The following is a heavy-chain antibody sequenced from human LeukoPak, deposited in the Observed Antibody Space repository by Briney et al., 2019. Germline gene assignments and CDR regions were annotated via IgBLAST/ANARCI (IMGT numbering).Heavy chain of an antibody. D-gene: IGHD3-22*01. CDR2: IKQDGSEK. CDR3: ARSPRGYSFYFDY. V-gene: IGHV3-7*01. CDR1: GFTFSSSW. Sequence: GGSLRLSCAASGFTFSSSWMSWVRQAPGKGLEWVANIKQDGSEKYYVDSVKGRFTISRDNAKSSLYLQMNSLRAEDTAVYYCARSPRGYSFYFDYWGQGTLVTVSS. J-gene: IGHJ4*02.